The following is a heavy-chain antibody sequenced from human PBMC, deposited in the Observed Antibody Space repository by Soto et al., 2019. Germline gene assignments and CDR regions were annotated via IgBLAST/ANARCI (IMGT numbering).Heavy chain of an antibody. CDR1: GYTFTSYG. J-gene: IGHJ4*02. V-gene: IGHV1-18*01. CDR2: ISAYNGNT. CDR3: ARDSPPVDY. Sequence: QVQLVQSGAEVKKPGASVKVSCKDSGYTFTSYGISWVRQAPGQGLEWMGWISAYNGNTNYAHKLQGRVTMTTDTATSKAYMELRSLRSEDTAVYYCARDSPPVDYWGQGTLVTVSS.